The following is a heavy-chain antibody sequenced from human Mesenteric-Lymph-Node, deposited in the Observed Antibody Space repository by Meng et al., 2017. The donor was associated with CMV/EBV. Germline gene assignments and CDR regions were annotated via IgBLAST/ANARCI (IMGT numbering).Heavy chain of an antibody. V-gene: IGHV3-7*01. D-gene: IGHD3-3*01. CDR3: ARVINDFWSGYYLYYFDY. CDR2: IKQDGSEK. CDR1: GFTFRTTW. J-gene: IGHJ4*02. Sequence: GESLKISCAASGFTFRTTWMSWVRQAPGKGLEWVANIKQDGSEKYYVDSVKGRFTISRDNAKNSLYLQMNSLRAEDTAVYYCARVINDFWSGYYLYYFDYWGQGTLVTVSS.